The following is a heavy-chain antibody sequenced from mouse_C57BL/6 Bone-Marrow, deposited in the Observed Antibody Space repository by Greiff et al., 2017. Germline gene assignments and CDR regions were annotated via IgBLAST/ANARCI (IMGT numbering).Heavy chain of an antibody. V-gene: IGHV1-69*01. CDR2: IDPSDSYT. Sequence: QVQLQQPGAELVMPGASVKLSCKASGYTFTSYWMHWVKQRPGQGLEWIGEIDPSDSYTNYNQNVKGKSTLTVDKSSSTAYMQLSSLTSEDSAVYYCARQLRLRDYAMDYWGQGTSVTVSS. D-gene: IGHD3-2*02. CDR1: GYTFTSYW. J-gene: IGHJ4*01. CDR3: ARQLRLRDYAMDY.